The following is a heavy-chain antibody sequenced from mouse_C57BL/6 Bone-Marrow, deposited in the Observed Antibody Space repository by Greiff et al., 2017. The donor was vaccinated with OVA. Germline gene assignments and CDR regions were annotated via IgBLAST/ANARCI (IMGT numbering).Heavy chain of an antibody. Sequence: EVKLMESGGGLVKPGGSLTLSCAASGFTFSSYAMSWVRQTPAKRLEWVATISDGGSYTYYPANVQGRFTISSAHAKNNLYLHMSHLKSDETAVYYCAKDLDDGYYAMDYWGQGTSVTVSS. J-gene: IGHJ4*01. CDR3: AKDLDDGYYAMDY. CDR2: ISDGGSYT. CDR1: GFTFSSYA. D-gene: IGHD2-3*01. V-gene: IGHV5-4*01.